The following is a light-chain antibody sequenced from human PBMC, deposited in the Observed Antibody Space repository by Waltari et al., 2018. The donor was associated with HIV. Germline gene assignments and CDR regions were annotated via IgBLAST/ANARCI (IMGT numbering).Light chain of an antibody. Sequence: QSALTQPRSVSGSPGQSVTISCTGTSSDVGAYDYVSWYQQYPGKAPKVIFYGVTKRPSGIPDGFSGSKSGSTASLTISGPQAEDEADYFCSSYAGRYTVVFGGGTKLTVL. CDR1: SSDVGAYDY. CDR3: SSYAGRYTVV. V-gene: IGLV2-11*01. CDR2: GVT. J-gene: IGLJ2*01.